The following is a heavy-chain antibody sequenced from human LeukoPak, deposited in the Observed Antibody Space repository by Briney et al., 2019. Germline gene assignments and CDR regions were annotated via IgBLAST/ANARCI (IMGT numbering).Heavy chain of an antibody. D-gene: IGHD3-22*01. CDR1: GGSISSYY. J-gene: IGHJ4*02. CDR3: ARKDYYDSSGYYDY. V-gene: IGHV4-59*01. Sequence: PSETLSLTCTVSGGSISSYYWSWIRQPPGKGLEWIGYIYYSGSTNYNPSLKSRVTISVDTSKNQCSLKLSSVTAADTAVYYCARKDYYDSSGYYDYWGQGTLVTVSS. CDR2: IYYSGST.